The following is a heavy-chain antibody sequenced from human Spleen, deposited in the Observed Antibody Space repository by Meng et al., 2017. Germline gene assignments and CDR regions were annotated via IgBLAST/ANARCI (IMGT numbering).Heavy chain of an antibody. CDR2: IYHSGST. CDR3: GGYTGAHLSD. CDR1: GGSISSSFW. Sequence: QMQLRESGRGLVKPSATMSLSCAISGGSISSSFWWTWVRQPPGKGLEWIGEIYHSGSTNYSPSLKSRVTISVDTSKNQFSLRLSSVTAADTAVYYCGGYTGAHLSDWGQGILVTVSS. D-gene: IGHD5-12*01. V-gene: IGHV4-4*02. J-gene: IGHJ4*02.